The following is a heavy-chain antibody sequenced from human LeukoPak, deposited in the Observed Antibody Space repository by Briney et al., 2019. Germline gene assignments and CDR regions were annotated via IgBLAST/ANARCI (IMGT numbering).Heavy chain of an antibody. CDR2: IIPIFGTA. Sequence: SVKVSCKASGVTFSSYAISLVRQAPGQGLEWMGRIIPIFGTANYAQKFQGRVTITTDESTSTAYMELSSLRSEDTAVYYCARDRGYSYVQDAFDIWGQGTMVTVSS. J-gene: IGHJ3*02. D-gene: IGHD5-18*01. CDR3: ARDRGYSYVQDAFDI. CDR1: GVTFSSYA. V-gene: IGHV1-69*05.